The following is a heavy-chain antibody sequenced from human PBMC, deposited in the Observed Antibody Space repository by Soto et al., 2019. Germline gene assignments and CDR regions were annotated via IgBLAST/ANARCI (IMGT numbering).Heavy chain of an antibody. D-gene: IGHD3-10*01. CDR1: GGTFSSYA. CDR2: IIPIFGTA. J-gene: IGHJ6*02. Sequence: QVQLVQSGAEVKKPGSSVKVSCKASGGTFSSYAISWVRQAPGQGLEWMGGIIPIFGTANYAQKFQGRVTITAEESTSTAYRERSSLGRKVTGVYYCGRDGEGWGGGYGMDVWGQGTTVTVSS. V-gene: IGHV1-69*01. CDR3: GRDGEGWGGGYGMDV.